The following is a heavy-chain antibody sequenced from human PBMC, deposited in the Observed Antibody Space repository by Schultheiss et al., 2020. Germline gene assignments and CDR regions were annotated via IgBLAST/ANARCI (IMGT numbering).Heavy chain of an antibody. D-gene: IGHD2-15*01. CDR3: ARGGVVVAANID. CDR1: GFTFSSYA. CDR2: IKQDGSEK. J-gene: IGHJ4*02. Sequence: GGSLRLSCAASGFTFSSYAMSWVRQAPGKGLEWVANIKQDGSEKYYVDSVKGRFTISRDNSKNTLYLQMNSLRAEDTAVYYCARGGVVVAANIDWGQGTLVNGYS. V-gene: IGHV3-7*01.